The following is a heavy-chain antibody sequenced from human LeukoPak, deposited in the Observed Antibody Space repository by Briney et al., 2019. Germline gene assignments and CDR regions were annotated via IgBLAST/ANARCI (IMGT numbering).Heavy chain of an antibody. CDR1: GYTFTSYG. CDR3: ARDGGSGWLQDGMDV. CDR2: ISAYNGNT. J-gene: IGHJ6*02. V-gene: IGHV1-18*01. Sequence: ASVKVACKASGYTFTSYGISWVRQAPGQGLEWMGWISAYNGNTNYAQKLQGRVTMTTDTSTSTAYMELRSLRSDDTAVYYCARDGGSGWLQDGMDVWGQGTTVTVSS. D-gene: IGHD6-19*01.